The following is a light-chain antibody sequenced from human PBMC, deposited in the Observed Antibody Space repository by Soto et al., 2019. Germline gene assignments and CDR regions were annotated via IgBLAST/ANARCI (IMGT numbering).Light chain of an antibody. J-gene: IGKJ1*01. CDR2: GAS. Sequence: EIVLTQSPGTLSFSPGERATLSCRASQRLSSSYLAWYQQKPGQAPGLLIYGASSRATGIPDRFSGSGSGIDFTLTISRLELEDFAVYYCQQYGSSPRTFGQGIKVDI. CDR1: QRLSSSY. CDR3: QQYGSSPRT. V-gene: IGKV3-20*01.